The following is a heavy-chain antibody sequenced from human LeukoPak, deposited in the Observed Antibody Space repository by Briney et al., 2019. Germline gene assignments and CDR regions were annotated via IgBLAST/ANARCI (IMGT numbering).Heavy chain of an antibody. Sequence: ASVKVSCKASGYTFTDYYMHWVRQGPGQGLEWMGWINPNGGGTNYAQKFQGRVTMTRDTSFNTGYMELSSLRSDDTAVYYCARRYHYDNSAYYYGFNHWGQGTLVTVSS. CDR1: GYTFTDYY. CDR2: INPNGGGT. V-gene: IGHV1-2*02. CDR3: ARRYHYDNSAYYYGFNH. J-gene: IGHJ4*02. D-gene: IGHD3-22*01.